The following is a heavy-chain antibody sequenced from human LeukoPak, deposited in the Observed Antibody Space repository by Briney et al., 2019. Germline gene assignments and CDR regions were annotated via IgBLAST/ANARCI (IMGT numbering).Heavy chain of an antibody. V-gene: IGHV1-2*02. D-gene: IGHD3-9*01. Sequence: ASVKVSCKASEYTFTGYYMHWVRQAPGQGLEWMGWINPNSGGTNYAQKFQGRVTMTRHTFISTAYMELSRLRSDDTAVYYCARAPYYDILTGYYSIRDYWGQGTLVTVSS. CDR1: EYTFTGYY. CDR2: INPNSGGT. J-gene: IGHJ4*02. CDR3: ARAPYYDILTGYYSIRDY.